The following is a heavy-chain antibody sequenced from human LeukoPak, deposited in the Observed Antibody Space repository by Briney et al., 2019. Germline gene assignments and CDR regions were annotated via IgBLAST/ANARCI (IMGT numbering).Heavy chain of an antibody. V-gene: IGHV4-38-2*02. D-gene: IGHD3-3*01. CDR3: ARDSWGGYYMGNWFDP. CDR1: GYSISSGYY. CDR2: IYHSGST. Sequence: PSETLSLTCAVSGYSISSGYYWGWIRQPPGKGPEWIGSIYHSGSTYYNPSLKSRVTISVDTSKNQFSLKLSSVTAADTAVYYCARDSWGGYYMGNWFDPWGQGTLVTVSS. J-gene: IGHJ5*02.